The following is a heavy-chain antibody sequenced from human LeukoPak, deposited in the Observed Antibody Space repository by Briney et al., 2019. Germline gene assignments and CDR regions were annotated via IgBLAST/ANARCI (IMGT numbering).Heavy chain of an antibody. CDR2: ISSSSSYI. CDR1: GFTFNTYN. CDR3: ASDSIGGSSGKFDY. V-gene: IGHV3-21*01. J-gene: IGHJ4*02. D-gene: IGHD6-13*01. Sequence: GGSLRLSCAGSGFTFNTYNMNWVRQAPGKGLEWVSSISSSSSYIYYADSVKGRFTISRDNAKNSLYLQMNSPRAEDTAAYYCASDSIGGSSGKFDYWGQGTLVTVSS.